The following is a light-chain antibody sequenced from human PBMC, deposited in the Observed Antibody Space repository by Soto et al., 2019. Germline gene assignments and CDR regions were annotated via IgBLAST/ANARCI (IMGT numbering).Light chain of an antibody. CDR1: SSDVGGYNY. CDR3: SSYTSSSTLRV. Sequence: QSALTQPASVSGSPGQSITIYCTGTSSDVGGYNYVSWYQQHPGKAPKLMIYDVSNRPSGVSNRFSGSKSGNTASLTISGLQAEDEADYYCSSYTSSSTLRVFGTGTKLTVL. CDR2: DVS. V-gene: IGLV2-14*01. J-gene: IGLJ1*01.